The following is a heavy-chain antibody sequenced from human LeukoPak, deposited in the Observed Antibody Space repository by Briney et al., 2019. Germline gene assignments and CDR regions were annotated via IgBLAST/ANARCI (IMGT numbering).Heavy chain of an antibody. J-gene: IGHJ4*02. V-gene: IGHV3-9*01. CDR3: AKEKGYYDILTGYSPFDY. D-gene: IGHD3-9*01. Sequence: PGRSLRLSCAASGFTFDDYAMHWVRQAPRKGLEWVSGISWNSGSIGYADSVKGRFTISRDNAKNSLYLQMNSLRAEDTALYYCAKEKGYYDILTGYSPFDYWGQGTLVTVSS. CDR2: ISWNSGSI. CDR1: GFTFDDYA.